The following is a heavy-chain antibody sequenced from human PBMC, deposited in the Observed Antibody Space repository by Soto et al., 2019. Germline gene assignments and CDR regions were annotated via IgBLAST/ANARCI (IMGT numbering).Heavy chain of an antibody. CDR3: ARDPGQWLDC. V-gene: IGHV1-46*03. Sequence: GASVKVSCKASGYSLTSYHINWVRQAPGQGLEWMGKINPNGGSATYAQKFQGRVTMTTDTSTNTVYMELSSLRSEDTAMYFCARDPGQWLDCWGQGTLVTVSS. CDR1: GYSLTSYH. CDR2: INPNGGSA. D-gene: IGHD6-19*01. J-gene: IGHJ4*02.